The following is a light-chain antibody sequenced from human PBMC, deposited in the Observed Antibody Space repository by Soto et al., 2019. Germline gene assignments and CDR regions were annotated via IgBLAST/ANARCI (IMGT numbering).Light chain of an antibody. V-gene: IGKV3-20*01. Sequence: EIVLTQSPGTLSLSPGERATLSCRASQIVSSTYLAWFQQKAGQAPRPLIYGASTRATGIPDRFSGSGSGTDFTLTISRLEPEDFAVYYCQQYGSSPFTFGPGTKVDIK. CDR3: QQYGSSPFT. J-gene: IGKJ3*01. CDR2: GAS. CDR1: QIVSSTY.